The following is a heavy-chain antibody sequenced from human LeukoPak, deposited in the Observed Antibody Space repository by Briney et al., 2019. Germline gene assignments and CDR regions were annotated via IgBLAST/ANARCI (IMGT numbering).Heavy chain of an antibody. V-gene: IGHV4-34*01. CDR1: GGSFSAYY. J-gene: IGHJ2*01. Sequence: SETLSLTCAVYGGSFSAYYWSWIRQPPGKGLEWIGEINHGGSTNYNPSLKSRVTISVDTSKNQFSLKLSSVTAADTAVYYCARYGKGIWLTSTRPFWYFDLWGRGTLVTVSS. CDR2: INHGGST. D-gene: IGHD2-15*01. CDR3: ARYGKGIWLTSTRPFWYFDL.